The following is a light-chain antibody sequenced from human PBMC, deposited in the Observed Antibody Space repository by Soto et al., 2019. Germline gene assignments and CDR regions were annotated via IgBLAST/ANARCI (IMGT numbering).Light chain of an antibody. CDR1: QSLSSY. J-gene: IGKJ1*01. Sequence: DIQMTQSPSSLSASVGDRVTITCRASQSLSSYLYWYQQKPGKAPKLLIYAASSLQSGVPSRFSGSGSGTDFTLTISSLQPEDFATYYCQHYSAFSVTFGQGTKVDIK. V-gene: IGKV1-39*01. CDR2: AAS. CDR3: QHYSAFSVT.